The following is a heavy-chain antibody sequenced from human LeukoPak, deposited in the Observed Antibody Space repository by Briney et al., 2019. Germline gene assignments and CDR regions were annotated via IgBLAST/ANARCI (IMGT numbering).Heavy chain of an antibody. CDR1: GFTFSNYV. J-gene: IGHJ4*02. V-gene: IGHV3-23*01. D-gene: IGHD6-19*01. CDR2: IGGGATT. Sequence: GGSLRLSCAASGFTFSNYVMSWVRQAPGKGLEWVSAIGGGATTYYADYVKGRFTISRDNSKNTLYLQMNSLRAEDTAIYYCAKAGRLQAVAGLIDYWGQGTLVTVS. CDR3: AKAGRLQAVAGLIDY.